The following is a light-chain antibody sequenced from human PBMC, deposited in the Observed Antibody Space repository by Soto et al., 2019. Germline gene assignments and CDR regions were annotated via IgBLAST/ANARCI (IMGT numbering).Light chain of an antibody. J-gene: IGKJ1*01. V-gene: IGKV1-5*01. CDR2: DAS. CDR3: QQYNDYWT. CDR1: QSISSW. Sequence: IQMSQSPSTQSAYIGDRVTTTVPASQSISSWLAWYQQKPGKAPKLLIYDASSLESGVPSRFSGSGSGTEFTLTISSLQPDDFATYYCQQYNDYWTFGQGTKVDIK.